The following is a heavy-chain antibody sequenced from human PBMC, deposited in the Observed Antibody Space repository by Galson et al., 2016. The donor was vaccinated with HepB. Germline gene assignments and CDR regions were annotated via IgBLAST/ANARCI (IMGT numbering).Heavy chain of an antibody. CDR3: AAWTESRPYYYNMDV. CDR2: IYYSGST. V-gene: IGHV4-59*01. J-gene: IGHJ6*02. D-gene: IGHD3/OR15-3a*01. CDR1: GFSFNTYW. Sequence: LRLSCAASGFSFNTYWMSWVRQAPGKGLEWIAYIYYSGSTYYNPSLRSRVTISVDTSKNQLSLKLSSVTAADTAVYYCAAWTESRPYYYNMDVWGQGTTVTVSS.